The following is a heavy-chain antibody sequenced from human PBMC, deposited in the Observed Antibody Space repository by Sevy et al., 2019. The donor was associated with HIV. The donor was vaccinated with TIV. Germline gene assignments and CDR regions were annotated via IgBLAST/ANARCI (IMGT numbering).Heavy chain of an antibody. D-gene: IGHD3-10*02. CDR1: GFTFSSYG. Sequence: GGSLRLSCAASGFTFSSYGMHWVRQAPGKGLEWVAVISYDGSNKYYAHSVKGRFTISRDNSKNTLYLQMNSLRAEDTAVYYCAKGVPTMIGAFDIWGQGTIVTVSS. V-gene: IGHV3-30*18. J-gene: IGHJ3*02. CDR2: ISYDGSNK. CDR3: AKGVPTMIGAFDI.